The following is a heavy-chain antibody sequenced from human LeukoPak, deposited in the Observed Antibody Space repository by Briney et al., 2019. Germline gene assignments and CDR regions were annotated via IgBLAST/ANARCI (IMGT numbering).Heavy chain of an antibody. J-gene: IGHJ4*02. D-gene: IGHD3-10*01. CDR3: ARSITYGSGSYYNSYFDY. CDR2: IIPILGIA. CDR1: GYTFTSYG. Sequence: SVKVSCKASGYTFTSYGISWVRQAPGQGLEWMGRIIPILGIANYAQKFQGRVTITADKSTSTAYMELSSLRSEDTAVYYCARSITYGSGSYYNSYFDYWGQGTLVTVSS. V-gene: IGHV1-69*04.